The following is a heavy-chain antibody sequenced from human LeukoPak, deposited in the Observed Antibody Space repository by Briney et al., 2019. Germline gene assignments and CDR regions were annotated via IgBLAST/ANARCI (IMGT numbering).Heavy chain of an antibody. CDR3: ARESLKRFGETGDFDY. J-gene: IGHJ4*02. Sequence: PSETLSLTCTVSGGSISSSSYYWGWIRQPPGKGLEWIGSIYQSANTYYNPSLKSRVTISVDTSRNQFSLNLSSVTAADTAMYYCARESLKRFGETGDFDYWGQGTLVTVSS. CDR1: GGSISSSSYY. V-gene: IGHV4-39*07. D-gene: IGHD3-10*01. CDR2: IYQSANT.